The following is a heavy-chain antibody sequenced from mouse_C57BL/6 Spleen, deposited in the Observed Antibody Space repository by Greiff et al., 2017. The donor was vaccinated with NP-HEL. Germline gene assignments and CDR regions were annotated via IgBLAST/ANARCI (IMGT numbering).Heavy chain of an antibody. Sequence: QVQLKESGAELVRPGASVKLSCKASGYTFTDYYINWVKQRPGQGLEWIARIYPGSGNTYYNEKFKGKAILTAEKSTSTAYMQLSSLTSEDSAVYFCARSGYYGSSYAMDYWGQGTSVTVSS. CDR2: IYPGSGNT. D-gene: IGHD1-1*01. V-gene: IGHV1-76*01. J-gene: IGHJ4*01. CDR3: ARSGYYGSSYAMDY. CDR1: GYTFTDYY.